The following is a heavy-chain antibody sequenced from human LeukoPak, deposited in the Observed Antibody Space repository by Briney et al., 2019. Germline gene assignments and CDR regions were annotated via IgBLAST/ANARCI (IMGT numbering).Heavy chain of an antibody. J-gene: IGHJ4*02. V-gene: IGHV1-3*01. CDR2: INAGNGNT. CDR3: ARSGRSSGWYDY. CDR1: GYTFTSYA. Sequence: ASVKVSCKASGYTFTSYAMHWVRQAPGQRLEWMGWINAGNGNTKYSQKFQGRVTTTRDTSASTAYMELSSLRSEDTAVYYCARSGRSSGWYDYWGQGTLVTVSS. D-gene: IGHD6-19*01.